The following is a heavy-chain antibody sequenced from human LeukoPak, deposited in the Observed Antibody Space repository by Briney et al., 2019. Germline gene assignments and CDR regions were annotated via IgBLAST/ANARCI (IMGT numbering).Heavy chain of an antibody. CDR2: IWYDGSNK. V-gene: IGHV3-33*01. CDR3: ARGGYSTYYYGMDV. D-gene: IGHD3-22*01. J-gene: IGHJ6*02. CDR1: GFTFSSYG. Sequence: GGSLRLSCAASGFTFSSYGMHWVRQAPGKGLEWVAVIWYDGSNKYYADSVKGRFTISRDNSRNTLYLQMNSLRAEDTAVYYCARGGYSTYYYGMDVWGQGTTVTVSS.